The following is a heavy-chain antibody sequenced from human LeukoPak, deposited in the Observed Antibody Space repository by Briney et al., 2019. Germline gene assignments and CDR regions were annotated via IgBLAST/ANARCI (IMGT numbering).Heavy chain of an antibody. CDR2: INHSGST. Sequence: SETLSLTCAVYGGSFSGYYWSWIRQPPGKGLEWIGEINHSGSTNYNPSLKSRVTISVDTSKNQFSLKLSSVTAADTAVYYCATSYYYGSGSASTSFDYWGQGTLVTVSS. J-gene: IGHJ4*02. D-gene: IGHD3-10*01. CDR1: GGSFSGYY. CDR3: ATSYYYGSGSASTSFDY. V-gene: IGHV4-34*01.